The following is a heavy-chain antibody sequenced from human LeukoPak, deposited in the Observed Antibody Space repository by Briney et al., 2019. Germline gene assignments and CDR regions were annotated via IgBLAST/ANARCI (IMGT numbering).Heavy chain of an antibody. CDR3: AREGGGWPTPDYSSGMDV. Sequence: GGSLRLSCAASGFTFSSYSMNWVRQAPGKGLEWVSSISSSSSYIFYADSVKGRFTISRDNAKNSPYLQMNSLRAKDTSVSYRAREGGGWPTPDYSSGMDVWSQPTTVT. J-gene: IGHJ6*02. CDR1: GFTFSSYS. V-gene: IGHV3-21*01. CDR2: ISSSSSYI. D-gene: IGHD2-15*01.